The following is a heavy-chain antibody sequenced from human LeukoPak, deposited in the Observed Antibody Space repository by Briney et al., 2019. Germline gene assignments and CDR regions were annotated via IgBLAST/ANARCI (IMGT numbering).Heavy chain of an antibody. V-gene: IGHV4-34*01. CDR2: INHSGST. CDR1: GGSFSGYY. Sequence: SETLSLTCAVYGGSFSGYYWSWIRQPPGKGLEWIGEINHSGSTNYNPSLKSRVTISVDTSKNQFSLKLSFVTAADTAVYYCARGLRDYVWGSYRSPYFDYWGQGTLVTVSS. CDR3: ARGLRDYVWGSYRSPYFDY. D-gene: IGHD3-16*02. J-gene: IGHJ4*02.